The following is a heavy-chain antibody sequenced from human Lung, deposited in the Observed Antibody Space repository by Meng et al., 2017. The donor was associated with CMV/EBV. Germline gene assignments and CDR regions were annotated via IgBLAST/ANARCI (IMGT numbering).Heavy chain of an antibody. J-gene: IGHJ6*02. CDR1: RLTHFKSYS. D-gene: IGHD2-2*01. V-gene: IGHV3-30*14. CDR2: LSYDGSQR. Sequence: SXKISXVASRLTHFKSYSMHWVRQAPGKGLEWVAILSYDGSQRYYTDSVKGRFTISRDNSMDTMYLQMNSLRPEDTAVYYCGRAAFCSSSTCCYVMDVWGQGXTVTVSS. CDR3: GRAAFCSSSTCCYVMDV.